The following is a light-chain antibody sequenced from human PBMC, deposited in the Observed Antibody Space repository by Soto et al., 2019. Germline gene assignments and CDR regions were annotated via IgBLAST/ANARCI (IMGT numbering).Light chain of an antibody. CDR2: GAS. Sequence: DIQMTQSPSSLSASVGDRVTIACRASQDIRNDLGWYQQKAGKAPQRLIYGASNLQSGVPSRFSGSGSGTEFTLTISSLQPADFATYYCLQHFIYPLTVGQGTKVDI. V-gene: IGKV1-17*01. CDR1: QDIRND. J-gene: IGKJ1*01. CDR3: LQHFIYPLT.